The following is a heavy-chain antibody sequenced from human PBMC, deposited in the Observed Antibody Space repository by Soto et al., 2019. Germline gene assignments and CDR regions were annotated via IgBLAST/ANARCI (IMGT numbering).Heavy chain of an antibody. J-gene: IGHJ4*02. CDR2: IYYSGST. CDR3: ARDRGEVLAEPTYYFDY. V-gene: IGHV4-31*03. Sequence: SETLSLTCTVSGGSISSGGYYWSWIRQHPGKGLEWIGYIYYSGSTYYNPSLKSRVTISVDTSKNQFSLKLSSVTAADTAVYYCARDRGEVLAEPTYYFDYWGQGTLVTVSS. D-gene: IGHD3-16*01. CDR1: GGSISSGGYY.